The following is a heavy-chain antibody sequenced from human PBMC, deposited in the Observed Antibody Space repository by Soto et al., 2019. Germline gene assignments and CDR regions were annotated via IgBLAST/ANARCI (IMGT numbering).Heavy chain of an antibody. CDR2: ITANNVNT. Sequence: QVQLVQSGPEVKKPGASVKVSCKTSGYTFTSYGISWVRQAPGQGLEWMGWITANNVNTNYAQKFQGRGSFTTDTSTNTANMELTSLTSDDTAVYYCATGGGQRYVEFDIWGQGTLVTVSS. CDR1: GYTFTSYG. V-gene: IGHV1-18*01. D-gene: IGHD3-10*02. CDR3: ATGGGQRYVEFDI. J-gene: IGHJ4*02.